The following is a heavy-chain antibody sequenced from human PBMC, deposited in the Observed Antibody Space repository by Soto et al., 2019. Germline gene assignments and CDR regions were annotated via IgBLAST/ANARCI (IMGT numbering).Heavy chain of an antibody. D-gene: IGHD3-22*01. Sequence: GGSLRLSCAASGITFRSYVMSWVRQAPGKGLEWVSGISGSGDTTYSSDSVKGRFTISRDNSRNTLYLQMSSLRAEDTAVYYCAKDPNYYDSSGYSDYWGQGTLVTVSS. CDR3: AKDPNYYDSSGYSDY. CDR2: ISGSGDTT. J-gene: IGHJ4*02. CDR1: GITFRSYV. V-gene: IGHV3-23*01.